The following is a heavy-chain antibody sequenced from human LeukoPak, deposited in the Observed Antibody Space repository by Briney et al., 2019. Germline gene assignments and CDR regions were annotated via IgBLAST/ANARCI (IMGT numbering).Heavy chain of an antibody. CDR3: ARASSGYYYDY. CDR2: IYHNGNT. CDR1: GGSISSGGYS. V-gene: IGHV4-30-2*01. D-gene: IGHD3-22*01. J-gene: IGHJ4*02. Sequence: SQTLSLTCAVFGGSISSGGYSWSWIRQPPGKGLEWIGYIYHNGNTYYSPSLKSRVTISVDRSKNQFSLKLSSVTAADTAVYYCARASSGYYYDYWGQGTLVTVSS.